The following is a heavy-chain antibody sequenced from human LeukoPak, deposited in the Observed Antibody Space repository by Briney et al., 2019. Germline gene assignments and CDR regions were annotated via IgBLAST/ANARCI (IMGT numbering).Heavy chain of an antibody. CDR2: IYYSGSP. Sequence: SETLSLTFPVSGGYISTYYWSWIRPPPGKGREWLGSIYYSGSPNYNTSLTSRVTISIDTSKNQFSLRLSSVTAADTAMYYCARFRSTVVTRAWFDHWGQGILVSVSS. CDR3: ARFRSTVVTRAWFDH. J-gene: IGHJ5*02. D-gene: IGHD4-23*01. CDR1: GGYISTYY. V-gene: IGHV4-59*01.